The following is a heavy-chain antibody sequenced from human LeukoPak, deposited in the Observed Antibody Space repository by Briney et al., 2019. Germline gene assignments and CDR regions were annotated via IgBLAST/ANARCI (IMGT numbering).Heavy chain of an antibody. V-gene: IGHV4-34*01. D-gene: IGHD3-10*01. CDR2: INHSGST. CDR1: GGSFSGYY. Sequence: SETLSLTCAVYGGSFSGYYWSWIRQPPGKGREWIGEINHSGSTNYNPSLKSRVTISVDTSKNQFSLKLSSVTAADTAVYYCARGARGYGSGKCYFDYWGQGTLVTVSS. J-gene: IGHJ4*02. CDR3: ARGARGYGSGKCYFDY.